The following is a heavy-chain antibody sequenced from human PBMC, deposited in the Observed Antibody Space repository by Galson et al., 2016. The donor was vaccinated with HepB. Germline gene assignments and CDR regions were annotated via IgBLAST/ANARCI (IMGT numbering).Heavy chain of an antibody. CDR2: ISYTGGNA. Sequence: SLRLSCAASGFSFSLNTVHWVRQLPGKGLEWVALISYTGGNAIYAESVKGRFQISRDNSKNTLYLQMNNLRGEDTAVYYCARSFRDFVFEGSLYCLDVWGQGTTVIVSS. J-gene: IGHJ6*02. CDR3: ARSFRDFVFEGSLYCLDV. CDR1: GFSFSLNT. V-gene: IGHV3-30*04. D-gene: IGHD2-15*01.